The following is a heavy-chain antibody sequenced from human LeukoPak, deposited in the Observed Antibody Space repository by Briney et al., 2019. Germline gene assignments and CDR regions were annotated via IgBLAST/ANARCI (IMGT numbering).Heavy chain of an antibody. Sequence: GGSLRLFCVDSGFIFSSYWMIWLRQAPGKGLEWVANIKPDGSESYYLDSVKGRFTISRDNAKNSLYLQMNSLRGEDTAVYYCANGKYYYPYWGQGTLVTVSS. J-gene: IGHJ4*02. V-gene: IGHV3-7*01. D-gene: IGHD3-10*01. CDR2: IKPDGSES. CDR3: ANGKYYYPY. CDR1: GFIFSSYW.